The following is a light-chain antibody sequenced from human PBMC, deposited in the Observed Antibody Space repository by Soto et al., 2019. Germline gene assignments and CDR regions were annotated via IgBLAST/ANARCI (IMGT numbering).Light chain of an antibody. Sequence: QAVVTQGPSLTVSPGGTVTLTCGSSTGAVTSGHYPYWFQQKPGQAPRTLIYDTTNKHSWTPARFSGSLLGGKAALTLSGAQPEDEADYYCLLSYIAEKVFGTGTKVTVL. CDR1: TGAVTSGHY. J-gene: IGLJ1*01. V-gene: IGLV7-46*01. CDR2: DTT. CDR3: LLSYIAEKV.